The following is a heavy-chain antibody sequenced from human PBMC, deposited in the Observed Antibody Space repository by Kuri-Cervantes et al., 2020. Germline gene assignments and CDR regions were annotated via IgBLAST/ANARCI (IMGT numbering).Heavy chain of an antibody. CDR1: GFTFSDWY. V-gene: IGHV3-11*01. J-gene: IGHJ4*02. CDR2: INPSGSTV. D-gene: IGHD4-17*01. Sequence: LSLTCAASGFTFSDWYMSWIRQAPGKGLEWVSYINPSGSTVYYADSVKGRFTISRDNAKNSLYLQVNSLRAEDTALYYCAKGSCGDYLVYFVYWGQGTLVTVSS. CDR3: AKGSCGDYLVYFVY.